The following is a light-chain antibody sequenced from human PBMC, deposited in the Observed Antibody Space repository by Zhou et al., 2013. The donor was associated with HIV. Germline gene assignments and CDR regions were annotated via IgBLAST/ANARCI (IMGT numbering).Light chain of an antibody. CDR2: KAS. V-gene: IGKV1-5*03. J-gene: IGKJ1*01. CDR3: QQYNTHSST. CDR1: ESIGQW. Sequence: DILLTQSPPALSVYIGDRVTITCRANESIGQWLARYQQKPGKAPKVVIYKASTLESGVPSRFSGRGSGTDFTLTVNNLQPEDLATYYCQQYNTHSSTFGPGTKVEIK.